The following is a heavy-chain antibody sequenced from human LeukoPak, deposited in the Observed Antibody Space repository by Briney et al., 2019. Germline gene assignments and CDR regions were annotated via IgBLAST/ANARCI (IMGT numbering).Heavy chain of an antibody. D-gene: IGHD3-10*01. Sequence: SGPTLVNPTQTLTLTFTFSGVSLSTSGVRVGWIRQPPGKALEWLALIYWDDDKRYTPSLKSRLAITKDTFKIQVVLTMTTMDPVDTAIYYCARKYASGTGDAFDIWGQGTMVTVSS. CDR3: ARKYASGTGDAFDI. CDR1: GVSLSTSGVR. V-gene: IGHV2-5*02. J-gene: IGHJ3*02. CDR2: IYWDDDK.